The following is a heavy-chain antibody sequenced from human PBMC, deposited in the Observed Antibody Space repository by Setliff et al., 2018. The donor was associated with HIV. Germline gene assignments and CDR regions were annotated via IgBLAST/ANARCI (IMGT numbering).Heavy chain of an antibody. CDR1: GFTFSSYS. Sequence: PGGSLRLSCAASGFTFSSYSMNWVRQAPGKGLEWVSYINSGSSTIYYADSVKGRFTISRDNAKNSLYLQMNSLRGEDTAVYYCARVRDYYDSGAQAFDIWGQGTMVTVSS. CDR3: ARVRDYYDSGAQAFDI. V-gene: IGHV3-48*01. D-gene: IGHD3-22*01. J-gene: IGHJ3*02. CDR2: INSGSSTI.